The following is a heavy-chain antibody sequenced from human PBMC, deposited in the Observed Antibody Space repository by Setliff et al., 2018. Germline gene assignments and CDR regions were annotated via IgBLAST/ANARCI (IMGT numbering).Heavy chain of an antibody. CDR1: GYTFTSYG. Sequence: ASVKVSCKASGYTFTSYGISWVRQAPGQGLEWMGWINPNSGGTNYAQKFQGWVTMTRDTSISTAYVELSRLRSDDTAVYYCARAYYYDSSGYYFGYWGQGTLVTVSS. V-gene: IGHV1-2*04. D-gene: IGHD3-22*01. CDR3: ARAYYYDSSGYYFGY. J-gene: IGHJ4*02. CDR2: INPNSGGT.